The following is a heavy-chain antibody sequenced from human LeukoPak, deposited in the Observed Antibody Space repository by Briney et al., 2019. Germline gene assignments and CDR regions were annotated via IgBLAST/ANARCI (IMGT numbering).Heavy chain of an antibody. Sequence: SETLSLTCTGPGGSISSSGYYWGWIRQSPGKGLEWIGSIYYSGSIYYNPSLKSRVTISVDTSKNQFSLKLSSATAADTAVYYCARYVTIFVGGESNWGQGTLDTVSS. J-gene: IGHJ4*02. CDR3: ARYVTIFVGGESN. V-gene: IGHV4-39*01. CDR2: IYYSGSI. CDR1: GGSISSSGYY. D-gene: IGHD3-9*01.